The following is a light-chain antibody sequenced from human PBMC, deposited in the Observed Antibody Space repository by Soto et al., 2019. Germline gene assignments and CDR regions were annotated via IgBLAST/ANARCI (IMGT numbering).Light chain of an antibody. V-gene: IGLV2-14*01. Sequence: QSALTQPASVSGSPGQSITISCTGSNNDVGGYNYVSWYQQYPGRSPKLMIFEVSLRPAGVSNRFSGSKSGNTASLNISGLQSEDEADYYCSLYTSENTYVFGTGTKVTVL. J-gene: IGLJ1*01. CDR2: EVS. CDR1: NNDVGGYNY. CDR3: SLYTSENTYV.